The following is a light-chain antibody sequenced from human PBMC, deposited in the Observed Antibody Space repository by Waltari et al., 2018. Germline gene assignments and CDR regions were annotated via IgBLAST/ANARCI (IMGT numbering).Light chain of an antibody. CDR3: QQRGNWPIT. Sequence: EIVLTQSPATLSLSPGTRATLSCRASQSINNYLAWYHQTPGQAPRLLIYDASNRATGVPARFSGSGSGTDFTLTISSLEPEDLGVYYCQQRGNWPITFGQGTRLEI. J-gene: IGKJ5*01. V-gene: IGKV3-11*01. CDR2: DAS. CDR1: QSINNY.